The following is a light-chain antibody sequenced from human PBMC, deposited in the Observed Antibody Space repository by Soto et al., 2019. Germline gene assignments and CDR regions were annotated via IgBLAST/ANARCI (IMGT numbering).Light chain of an antibody. V-gene: IGKV1-5*01. J-gene: IGKJ4*01. CDR3: QQYKSYSLT. Sequence: IQMTQSPSSLSASVGDRVTITCRASQTISSWLAWYQQKPGKAPKLVIYDASTLESGVPSRFSGSGSGTEFTLTISSLQPDDFAGYYCQQYKSYSLTFGGGTKVDIK. CDR1: QTISSW. CDR2: DAS.